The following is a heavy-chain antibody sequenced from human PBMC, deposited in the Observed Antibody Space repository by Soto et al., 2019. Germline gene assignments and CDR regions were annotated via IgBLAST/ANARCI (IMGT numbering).Heavy chain of an antibody. CDR3: ARSQHTALDYYDSSGYIPPYYYYYGMDV. CDR2: TYYRSKWYN. Sequence: SQTLSLTFAISGDGVSSNSAAWNWIRQSPSRGLEWLGRTYYRSKWYNDYAVSVKSRITINPDTSKNQFSLQLNSVTPEDTAVYYCARSQHTALDYYDSSGYIPPYYYYYGMDVWGQGTTVTVSS. CDR1: GDGVSSNSAA. J-gene: IGHJ6*02. D-gene: IGHD3-22*01. V-gene: IGHV6-1*01.